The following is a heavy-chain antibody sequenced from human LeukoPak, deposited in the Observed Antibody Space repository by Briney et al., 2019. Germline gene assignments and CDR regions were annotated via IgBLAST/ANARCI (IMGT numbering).Heavy chain of an antibody. Sequence: PSETLSLTCAVSGYSISSGYYRGWIRQPPGKGLEWIGSIYHSGSTYYNPSLKSRVTISVDTSKNQFSLKLSSVTAADTAVYYCARSPASIAAAGRDYNWFDPWGQGTLVTVSS. D-gene: IGHD6-13*01. CDR1: GYSISSGYY. CDR3: ARSPASIAAAGRDYNWFDP. CDR2: IYHSGST. V-gene: IGHV4-38-2*01. J-gene: IGHJ5*02.